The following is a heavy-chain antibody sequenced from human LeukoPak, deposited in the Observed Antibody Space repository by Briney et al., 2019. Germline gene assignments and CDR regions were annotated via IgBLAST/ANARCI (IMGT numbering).Heavy chain of an antibody. CDR2: IHPNSGGT. Sequence: ASVTVSCKASGFTFTVYYIHWVRQAPGQGLEWMGWIHPNSGGTNYAQTFQGRVTMTRDTSISTAYMELSRLRSDDTAVYYCARFKSTGWSKYPFDYWGQGTLVTVSS. V-gene: IGHV1-2*02. CDR3: ARFKSTGWSKYPFDY. J-gene: IGHJ4*02. CDR1: GFTFTVYY. D-gene: IGHD1-1*01.